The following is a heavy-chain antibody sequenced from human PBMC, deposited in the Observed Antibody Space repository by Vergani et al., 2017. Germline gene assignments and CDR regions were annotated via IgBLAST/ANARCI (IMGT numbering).Heavy chain of an antibody. V-gene: IGHV5-10-1*01. D-gene: IGHD2-21*02. J-gene: IGHJ5*02. Sequence: EVQLVQSGAEVKKPGESLKISCKGSGYSFTSYWIGWVRQMPGKGLEWMGRIDPSDSYTNYSPSFQGHVTISADKSISTAYLQWSSLKASDTAMYYCAXYPSAYCGGDCYSWWFDPWGQGTLVTVSS. CDR1: GYSFTSYW. CDR3: AXYPSAYCGGDCYSWWFDP. CDR2: IDPSDSYT.